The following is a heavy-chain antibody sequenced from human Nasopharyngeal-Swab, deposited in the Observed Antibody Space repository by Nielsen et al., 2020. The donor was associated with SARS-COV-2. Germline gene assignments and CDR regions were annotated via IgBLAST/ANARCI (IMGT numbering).Heavy chain of an antibody. D-gene: IGHD3-3*01. CDR3: ARATIFGVVTFDY. V-gene: IGHV4-4*07. Sequence: SETLSLTCSVSGGSINNYYWSWIRQPAGKGLEWIGRIYFSGSTNYNPSLKSRVTMSVDMSKNQFSLKLSSVTAADTAVYYCARATIFGVVTFDYWGQGTLVTVSS. J-gene: IGHJ4*02. CDR2: IYFSGST. CDR1: GGSINNYY.